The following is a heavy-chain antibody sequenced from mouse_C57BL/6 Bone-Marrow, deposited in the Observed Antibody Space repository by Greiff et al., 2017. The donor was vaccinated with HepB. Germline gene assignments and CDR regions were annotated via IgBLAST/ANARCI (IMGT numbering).Heavy chain of an antibody. D-gene: IGHD2-1*01. V-gene: IGHV1-59*01. CDR3: ARSLYCSWFAY. Sequence: QVQLQQPGAELVRPGTSVKLSCKASGYTFTSYWMHWVKQRPGQGLEWIGVIDPSDSYTNYNQKFKGKATLTVDTSSSTAYMQLSSLTSEDSAVYCCARSLYCSWFAYWGQGTLVTVSP. J-gene: IGHJ3*01. CDR1: GYTFTSYW. CDR2: IDPSDSYT.